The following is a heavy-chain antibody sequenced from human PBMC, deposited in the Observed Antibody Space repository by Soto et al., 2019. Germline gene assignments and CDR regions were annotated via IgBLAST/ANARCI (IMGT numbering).Heavy chain of an antibody. CDR3: ARDRVLRFLEWLLSSGMDA. V-gene: IGHV1-18*01. CDR2: ISAYNGNT. J-gene: IGHJ6*02. CDR1: WFTFTSYG. D-gene: IGHD3-3*01. Sequence: APVEVSRKASWFTFTSYGISWVRQGPGQRVEWMGWISAYNGNTNCAQKLQGRVTMTTDTSTSTAYMELRSLRSDDTAVYYCARDRVLRFLEWLLSSGMDAWGQGTTVTVSS.